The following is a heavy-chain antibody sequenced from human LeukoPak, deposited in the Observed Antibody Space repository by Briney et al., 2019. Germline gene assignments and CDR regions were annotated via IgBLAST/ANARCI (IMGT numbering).Heavy chain of an antibody. CDR3: ARVYGSGTSTFDY. Sequence: ASVKVSCKAAGYTFTSYYMHWVRQAPGQGLEWMGIINPSGGGTSYAQKFHGRVTMTTDMSPSTVYMELSSLRSEGTAVYSCARVYGSGTSTFDYWGQGTLVTVSS. J-gene: IGHJ4*02. D-gene: IGHD3-10*01. CDR2: INPSGGGT. V-gene: IGHV1-46*01. CDR1: GYTFTSYY.